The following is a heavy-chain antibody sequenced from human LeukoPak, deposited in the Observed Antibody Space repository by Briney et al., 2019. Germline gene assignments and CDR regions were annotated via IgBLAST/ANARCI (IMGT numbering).Heavy chain of an antibody. Sequence: GGSPRLSCAASGFTVSTNYMSWVRQAPGKGLEWVSLIYSGGGTYYADSVKGRFTISRDNSRNTLSLQMNSLRVDDTAVYYCARGSRSVTTWGYFDYWGQGALVTVSS. CDR1: GFTVSTNY. V-gene: IGHV3-66*01. CDR2: IYSGGGT. CDR3: ARGSRSVTTWGYFDY. D-gene: IGHD4-17*01. J-gene: IGHJ4*02.